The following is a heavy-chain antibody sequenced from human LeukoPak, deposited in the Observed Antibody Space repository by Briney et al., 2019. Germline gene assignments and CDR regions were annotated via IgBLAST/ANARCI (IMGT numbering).Heavy chain of an antibody. D-gene: IGHD7-27*01. V-gene: IGHV4-59*01. CDR2: IYYSGST. J-gene: IGHJ5*02. CDR1: GGSISSYY. Sequence: PSETLSLTCTVSGGSISSYYWSWIRQPPGKGLEWIGYIYYSGSTNYNPSLKSRVTISVDTSKNQFPLKLSSVTAADTAVYYCARAGWGSRSWFDPWGQGTLVTVSS. CDR3: ARAGWGSRSWFDP.